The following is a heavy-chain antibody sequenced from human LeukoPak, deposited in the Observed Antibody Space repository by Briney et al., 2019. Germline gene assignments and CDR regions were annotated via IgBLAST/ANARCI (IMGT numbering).Heavy chain of an antibody. CDR3: AKDAHVVVITYYFDY. D-gene: IGHD3-22*01. Sequence: SETLSLTCSVSGGSMSSYYWSWIRQPAGKGLEWIGRIYTSGSTNYNPSLKSRVTMSVDTSKNQFSLKLTSVTAADTAVYYCAKDAHVVVITYYFDYWGQGTLVTVSS. V-gene: IGHV4-4*07. CDR2: IYTSGST. J-gene: IGHJ4*02. CDR1: GGSMSSYY.